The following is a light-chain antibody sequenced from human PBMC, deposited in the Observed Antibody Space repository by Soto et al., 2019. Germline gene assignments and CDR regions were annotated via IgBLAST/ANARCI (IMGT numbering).Light chain of an antibody. CDR1: QSVSSSY. Sequence: EIVLTQSPGTLSLSPEERATLSCRASQSVSSSYLAWYQQKPGQAPRLLIYGASSRATGIPDRFSGSGSGTDFTLTIIRLEPEDFAVYYCQQYGSSLLTFGGGTKV. CDR3: QQYGSSLLT. J-gene: IGKJ4*01. CDR2: GAS. V-gene: IGKV3-20*01.